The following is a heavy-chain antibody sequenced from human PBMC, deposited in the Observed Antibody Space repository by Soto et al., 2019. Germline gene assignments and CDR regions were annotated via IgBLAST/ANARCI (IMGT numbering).Heavy chain of an antibody. CDR2: ISQNGDS. D-gene: IGHD5-12*01. CDR3: AREPIVRGYSGYDTYYYYYGMDV. CDR1: SYSFGSGY. J-gene: IGHJ6*02. V-gene: IGHV4-38-2*02. Sequence: PSETLSLTCALSSYSFGSGYWAWLRQSPGKGLEWFGTISQNGDSFYNPSLRSRVAMSIDASRNQFSLELTAVTAADTALYYCAREPIVRGYSGYDTYYYYYGMDVWGQGTTVTVS.